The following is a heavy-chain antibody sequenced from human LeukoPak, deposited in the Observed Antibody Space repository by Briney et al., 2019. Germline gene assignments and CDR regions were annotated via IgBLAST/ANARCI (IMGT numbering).Heavy chain of an antibody. Sequence: PGGSLRLSCAASGFTFSSYWMSWVRQAPGKGLEWVANIKQDGSEKYYVDSVKGRFTISRDNAKNSLYLQMNGLRAEDTAVYCCARVWFGELVDYWGQGTLVTVSS. V-gene: IGHV3-7*04. CDR3: ARVWFGELVDY. D-gene: IGHD3-10*01. J-gene: IGHJ4*02. CDR1: GFTFSSYW. CDR2: IKQDGSEK.